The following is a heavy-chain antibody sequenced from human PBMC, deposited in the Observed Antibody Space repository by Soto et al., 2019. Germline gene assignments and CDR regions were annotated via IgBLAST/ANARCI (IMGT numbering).Heavy chain of an antibody. CDR1: GFIFGDYA. Sequence: QPGGSLRLSCTASGFIFGDYAMSWVRQAPGKGLEWVGFIRSKTYGGTTEYAASVKGRFSISRDDSKGIAYLQMNSLKTEDTAVYYCTRAKDFWSGYLPYGMDVWGQGTTVTVSS. J-gene: IGHJ6*02. CDR2: IRSKTYGGTT. V-gene: IGHV3-49*04. D-gene: IGHD3-3*01. CDR3: TRAKDFWSGYLPYGMDV.